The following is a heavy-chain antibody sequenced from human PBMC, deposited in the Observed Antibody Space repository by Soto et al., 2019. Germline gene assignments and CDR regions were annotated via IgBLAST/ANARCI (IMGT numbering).Heavy chain of an antibody. Sequence: QVQLQQWGAGLLKPSETLSLTCAVYGGSFSGYYWSWIRQPPGKGLEWIGEINHSGSTNYNPSLKSRVTISVDTSKNQVSLKLSSVTAADTAVYYCARGRGGSYYFYYYGMDVWGQGTTVTVSS. J-gene: IGHJ6*02. D-gene: IGHD1-26*01. CDR2: INHSGST. CDR1: GGSFSGYY. CDR3: ARGRGGSYYFYYYGMDV. V-gene: IGHV4-34*01.